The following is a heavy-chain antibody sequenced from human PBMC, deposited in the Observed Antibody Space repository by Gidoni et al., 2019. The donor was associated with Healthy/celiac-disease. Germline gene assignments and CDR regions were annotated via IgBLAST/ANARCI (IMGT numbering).Heavy chain of an antibody. D-gene: IGHD4-17*01. J-gene: IGHJ4*02. V-gene: IGHV4-31*03. Sequence: QVQLQESGPGLVKPSQTLSLTCPFSGGSISRGGYYWSWIRQHPGKGLEWIGYIYYSGSTYYNPSLKSRVTISVDTSKNQFSLKLSSVTAADTAVYYCARVDKLGGGATVTTESWGQGTLVTVSS. CDR3: ARVDKLGGGATVTTES. CDR1: GGSISRGGYY. CDR2: IYYSGST.